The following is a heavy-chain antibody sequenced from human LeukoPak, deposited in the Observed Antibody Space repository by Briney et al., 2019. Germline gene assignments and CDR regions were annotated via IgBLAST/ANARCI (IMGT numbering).Heavy chain of an antibody. CDR2: SSHDGTKQ. Sequence: GGSLRLSCAASGFTLSYYGMHWARQAPGKGLEWVAVSSHDGTKQYYADSVRGRFTFSRDNSKKTLSLQMNSLRAEDTAVYYCAKVLYDFWSGYYYSPFDYWGQGTLVTVSS. CDR1: GFTLSYYG. CDR3: AKVLYDFWSGYYYSPFDY. V-gene: IGHV3-30*18. D-gene: IGHD3-3*01. J-gene: IGHJ4*02.